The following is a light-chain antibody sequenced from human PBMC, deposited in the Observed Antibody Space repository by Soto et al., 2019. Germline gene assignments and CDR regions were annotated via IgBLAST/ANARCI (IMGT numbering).Light chain of an antibody. Sequence: DIQMTQSPSSLSASVGDRVIITCRASQSINIWLTWYQQRPGKAPKLLIYEASNLESGVPSRFSGSGSGTEFTLTISGLQPDDFATYYCQQYITYPTFGQGTKVDI. CDR2: EAS. J-gene: IGKJ1*01. V-gene: IGKV1-5*03. CDR3: QQYITYPT. CDR1: QSINIW.